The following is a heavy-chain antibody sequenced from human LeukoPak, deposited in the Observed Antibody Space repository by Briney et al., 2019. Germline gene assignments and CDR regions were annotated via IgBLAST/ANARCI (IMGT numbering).Heavy chain of an antibody. CDR1: VDSISSYY. D-gene: IGHD2-2*01. J-gene: IGHJ6*03. CDR3: ARAPRDRGYCGATSCFEYMDV. Sequence: SETLSLTCTVSVDSISSYYWSWIRQPPGKGLEWIGYIYYSGSTNYNPSLKSRVTISVDTSKNQFSLKVTSVTAADTAVYYCARAPRDRGYCGATSCFEYMDVWGRGTTVTISS. V-gene: IGHV4-59*01. CDR2: IYYSGST.